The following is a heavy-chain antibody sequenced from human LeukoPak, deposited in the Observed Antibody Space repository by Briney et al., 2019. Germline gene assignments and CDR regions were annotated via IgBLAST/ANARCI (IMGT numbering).Heavy chain of an antibody. CDR3: ARGPYDTSANDAFDI. Sequence: PSETLSLTCTVSGGSISSGTYYWNWIRQPAGKGLEWIGRIYTSGSTNYNPPLKSRVTISVDTSKNQFSLKLTSVTAADTAMYYCARGPYDTSANDAFDIWGQGTMVSVSS. CDR2: IYTSGST. D-gene: IGHD3-22*01. CDR1: GGSISSGTYY. V-gene: IGHV4-61*02. J-gene: IGHJ3*02.